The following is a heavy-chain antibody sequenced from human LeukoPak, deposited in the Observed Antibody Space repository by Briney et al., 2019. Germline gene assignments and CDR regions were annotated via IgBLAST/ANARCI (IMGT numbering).Heavy chain of an antibody. CDR2: INWNSGST. CDR1: GFTFDDYG. D-gene: IGHD2-15*01. V-gene: IGHV3-20*04. J-gene: IGHJ4*02. CDR3: ARDGGLPYYFDY. Sequence: GGSLRLSCAASGFTFDDYGMSWVRQAPGKGLEWVSGINWNSGSTGYADSVKGRFTISRDNAKNSLYLQMNSLRAEDTALYYCARDGGLPYYFDYWGQGTLVTVSS.